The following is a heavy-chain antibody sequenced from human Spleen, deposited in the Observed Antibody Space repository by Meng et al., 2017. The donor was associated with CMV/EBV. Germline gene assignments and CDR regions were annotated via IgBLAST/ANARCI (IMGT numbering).Heavy chain of an antibody. V-gene: IGHV1-2*02. D-gene: IGHD5-24*01. CDR3: ARLDDYNITGS. CDR2: INPSSGAT. CDR1: GYTFTGYY. Sequence: ASVKVSCKASGYTFTGYYMHWVRQAPGQGLEWMGWINPSSGATNFGQKLQGRVTMTRDTTISTAYMALNGLRSDDTAVYYCARLDDYNITGSWGQGTLVTVSS. J-gene: IGHJ5*02.